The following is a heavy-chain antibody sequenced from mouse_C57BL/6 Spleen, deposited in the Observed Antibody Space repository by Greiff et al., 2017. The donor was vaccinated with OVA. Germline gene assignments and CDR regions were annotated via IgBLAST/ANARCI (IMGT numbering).Heavy chain of an antibody. CDR2: ISDGGSYT. CDR1: GFTFSSYA. D-gene: IGHD2-5*01. Sequence: EVQLVESGGGLVKPGGSLKLSCAASGFTFSSYAMSWVRQTPEKRLEWVATISDGGSYTYYPDNVKGRFTISRDNAKNNLYLQMSHLKSEDTAMYYCAREFDSNYFDYWGQGTTLTVSS. CDR3: AREFDSNYFDY. J-gene: IGHJ2*01. V-gene: IGHV5-4*01.